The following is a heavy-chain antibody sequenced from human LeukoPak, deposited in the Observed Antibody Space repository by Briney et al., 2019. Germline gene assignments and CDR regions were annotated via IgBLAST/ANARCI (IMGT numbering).Heavy chain of an antibody. CDR3: ARDIIAGDDSRDNWFDP. D-gene: IGHD3-22*01. Sequence: ASVKVSCKASGYTFTAYYIHWVRQAPGQGLEWMGRINPDSGGSNYPQRFQGRVTMTRDTSISTAYMGLSRLTSDDTAVYYCARDIIAGDDSRDNWFDPWGPGTLVTVSS. CDR2: INPDSGGS. V-gene: IGHV1-2*06. CDR1: GYTFTAYY. J-gene: IGHJ5*02.